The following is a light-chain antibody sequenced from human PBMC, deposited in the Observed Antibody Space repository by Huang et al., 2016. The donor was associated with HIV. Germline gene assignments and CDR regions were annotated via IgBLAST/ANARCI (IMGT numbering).Light chain of an antibody. J-gene: IGKJ1*01. CDR3: QQYNTSPRT. Sequence: PGESATLSCRASQSFFKNLTWYQQKPGQAPKRLIYGSSTRAAGIPARFSGSGSGTDFTLTISSLQSEDFAVYYCQQYNTSPRTFGRGTKVEV. CDR2: GSS. CDR1: QSFFKN. V-gene: IGKV3-15*01.